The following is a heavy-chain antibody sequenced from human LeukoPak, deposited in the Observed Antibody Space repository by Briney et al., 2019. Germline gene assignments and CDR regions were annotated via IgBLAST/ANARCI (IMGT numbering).Heavy chain of an antibody. V-gene: IGHV1-46*01. D-gene: IGHD4-11*01. J-gene: IGHJ6*02. CDR3: ARAYSNYDDVDYYYGMDV. CDR1: GYTFTSYY. Sequence: VASVKVSCKASGYTFTSYYMHWVRQAPGQGLEWMGIINPSGGSTSYAQKFQGRVTMTRDTSTSTVYMELSSLRSEDTAVYYCARAYSNYDDVDYYYGMDVWGQGTTVTVSS. CDR2: INPSGGST.